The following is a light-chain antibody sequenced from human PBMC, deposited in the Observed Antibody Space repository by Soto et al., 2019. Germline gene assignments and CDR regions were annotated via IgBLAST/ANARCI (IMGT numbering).Light chain of an antibody. V-gene: IGKV3-20*01. J-gene: IGKJ1*01. Sequence: EIVLTQSPGTLSLSPGERATLSCRASQSVISNYLAWYQQKPGQAPRLIIYGASSRSAGIPDRFSGSGSGKVSPLISSRLDHDVSAVYYWQHYGTSPSTFGQGTKVEIK. CDR2: GAS. CDR3: QHYGTSPST. CDR1: QSVISNY.